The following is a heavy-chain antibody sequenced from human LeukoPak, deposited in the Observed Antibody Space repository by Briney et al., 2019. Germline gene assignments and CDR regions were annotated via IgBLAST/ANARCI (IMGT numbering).Heavy chain of an antibody. J-gene: IGHJ4*02. V-gene: IGHV1-69*13. Sequence: SVKVSCKASGGTFSSYAISWVRQAPGQGLEWMGGIIPIFGTANYAQKFQGRVTITADESTSTAYMELSSLRSEDTAVYYCARGSGIVVVPAAISYFDYWGQGTLVTVSS. CDR2: IIPIFGTA. D-gene: IGHD2-2*01. CDR3: ARGSGIVVVPAAISYFDY. CDR1: GGTFSSYA.